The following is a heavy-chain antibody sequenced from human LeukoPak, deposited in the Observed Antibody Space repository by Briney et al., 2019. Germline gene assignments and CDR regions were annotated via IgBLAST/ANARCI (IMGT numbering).Heavy chain of an antibody. CDR2: IKQDGSEK. V-gene: IGHV3-7*01. D-gene: IGHD6-19*01. CDR1: GFTFTTYW. Sequence: GGSLRLSCAASGFTFTTYWMSWIRQTPKKGLEWVAHIKQDGSEKYYVDSVKGRFSISRDNANNSLYLQLNSLRAEDMGVYYCARPEQWLVAGSGAFDAFDIWGQGTMVTVSS. CDR3: ARPEQWLVAGSGAFDAFDI. J-gene: IGHJ3*02.